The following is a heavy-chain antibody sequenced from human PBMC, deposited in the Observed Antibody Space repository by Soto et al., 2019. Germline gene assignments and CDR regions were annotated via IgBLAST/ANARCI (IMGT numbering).Heavy chain of an antibody. CDR2: IRSKAYGGTT. CDR1: GFTFGDYA. CDR3: TRTRDGYQRGVGATIDY. J-gene: IGHJ4*02. D-gene: IGHD1-26*01. Sequence: EVQLVESGGGLVKPGRSLRLSCTASGFTFGDYAMSWFRQAPGEGLEWVSFIRSKAYGGTTEYAASVKGRFTISRDDSKNIAYLQMNSLKTEDTAVYYCTRTRDGYQRGVGATIDYWGQGTLVTVSS. V-gene: IGHV3-49*05.